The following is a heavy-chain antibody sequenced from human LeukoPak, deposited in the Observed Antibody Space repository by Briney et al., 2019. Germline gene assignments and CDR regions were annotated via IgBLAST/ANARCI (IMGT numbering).Heavy chain of an antibody. CDR1: CRSISSYY. CDR2: IYASGST. CDR3: ARHLLSSGYYSLFDY. Sequence: SETLSLTCTVSCRSISSYYWSWIRQPAGKGLEWIGRIYASGSTNYNPSLKSRVTISVDKSKNQFSLRLSSVTAADTAVYYCARHLLSSGYYSLFDYWGQGTLVTVSS. V-gene: IGHV4-4*07. J-gene: IGHJ4*02. D-gene: IGHD3-22*01.